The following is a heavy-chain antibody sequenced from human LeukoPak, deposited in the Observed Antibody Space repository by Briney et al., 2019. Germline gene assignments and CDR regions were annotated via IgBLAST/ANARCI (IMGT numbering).Heavy chain of an antibody. Sequence: GGSLRLSCAASGFTFSDYYMSWIRQSPGKGLEWLSYISTSGTTTYYADSVKDRSTISRDHAKNSLYVQMNSLRAPGTALSSCARVRGVYSVDNWGQGTLVTVSS. CDR3: ARVRGVYSVDN. D-gene: IGHD1-26*01. V-gene: IGHV3-11*04. CDR1: GFTFSDYY. J-gene: IGHJ4*02. CDR2: ISTSGTTT.